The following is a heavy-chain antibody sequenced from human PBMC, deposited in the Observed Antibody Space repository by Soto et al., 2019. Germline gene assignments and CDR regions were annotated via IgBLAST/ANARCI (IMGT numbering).Heavy chain of an antibody. CDR2: IGTAGDT. CDR1: GFTFSNYD. CDR3: AKDRRGGEYQLPTYYYYYMDV. J-gene: IGHJ6*03. D-gene: IGHD2-2*01. V-gene: IGHV3-13*01. Sequence: GGSLRLSCAASGFTFSNYDIHWVRQPTGKRLEWVSAIGTAGDTYYPGSVKGRFTISRENAKNSLYLQMNSLGAEDTAVYYCAKDRRGGEYQLPTYYYYYMDVWGKGTTVTVSS.